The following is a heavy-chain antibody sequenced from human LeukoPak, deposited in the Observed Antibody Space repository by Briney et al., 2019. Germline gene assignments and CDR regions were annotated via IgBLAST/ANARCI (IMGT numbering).Heavy chain of an antibody. D-gene: IGHD2-15*01. CDR1: GFTFSSYA. CDR3: XRGGTSPAGY. V-gene: IGHV3-7*01. J-gene: IGHJ4*02. CDR2: IKQDGSEK. Sequence: PGGSLRLSCAASGFTFSSYAMSWVRQAPGKGLEWVANIKQDGSEKYYVDSVKGRFTISRDNAKNSLYLQMNSLRAEDTAVYYXXRGGTSPAGYWGQGALVTVSS.